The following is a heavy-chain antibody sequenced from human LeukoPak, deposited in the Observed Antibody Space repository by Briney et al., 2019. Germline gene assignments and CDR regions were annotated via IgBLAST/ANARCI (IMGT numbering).Heavy chain of an antibody. CDR3: AREGAGGYVGPYLDY. CDR1: GFTFSSYS. Sequence: GGSLRLSCAASGFTFSSYSMNWVRQAPGKGLEWVSSISSSSSYIYYADSVKGRFTISRDNSKNMLYLQMNSLRAEDTAVYYCAREGAGGYVGPYLDYWGQGALVTVSS. CDR2: ISSSSSYI. V-gene: IGHV3-21*01. D-gene: IGHD3-9*01. J-gene: IGHJ4*02.